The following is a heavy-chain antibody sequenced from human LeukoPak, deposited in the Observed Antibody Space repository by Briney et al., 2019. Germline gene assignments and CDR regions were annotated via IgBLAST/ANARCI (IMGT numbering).Heavy chain of an antibody. CDR1: GFTFSSYG. V-gene: IGHV3-48*02. Sequence: GGSLRLSCAASGFTFSSYGMNWVRQAPGKGLEWVSYISSDSSTIYYADSVKGRFTISRDNAKNSLYLQMNSLRDEDTAVYYCARELLSGYYYGVHWFDPWGQGTLVTVSS. D-gene: IGHD3-22*01. CDR3: ARELLSGYYYGVHWFDP. J-gene: IGHJ5*02. CDR2: ISSDSSTI.